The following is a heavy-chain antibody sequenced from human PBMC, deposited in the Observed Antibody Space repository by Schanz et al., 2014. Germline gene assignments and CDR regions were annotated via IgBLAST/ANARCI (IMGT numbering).Heavy chain of an antibody. CDR1: GFTFSRFG. CDR2: ISSTSSYI. J-gene: IGHJ1*01. CDR3: ARDTAQSCIGPSCFEYFQH. D-gene: IGHD2-2*01. Sequence: VQLVESGGGVVRPGRSLRLSCATSGFTFSRFGMHWVRQAPGKGPEWVSSISSTSSYIFYADSVKGRFTISRDNAKNSLYLQMNSLRAEDTAVYYCARDTAQSCIGPSCFEYFQHWGQGALVTVSS. V-gene: IGHV3-21*01.